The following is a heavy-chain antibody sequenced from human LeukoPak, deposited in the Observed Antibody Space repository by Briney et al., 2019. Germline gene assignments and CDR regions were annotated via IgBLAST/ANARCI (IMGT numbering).Heavy chain of an antibody. CDR1: GGSISSSNW. D-gene: IGHD3-3*01. V-gene: IGHV4-4*02. J-gene: IGHJ4*02. CDR2: VYTSGSA. Sequence: SGTLSLTCAVSGGSISSSNWWSWVRQPPGKGLEWIGRVYTSGSANYNPSLKSRVTMSVDTSKNQFSLKLSSVTAADTAVYYCARDGTNSDFWSGYSVYWGQGTLVTVSS. CDR3: ARDGTNSDFWSGYSVY.